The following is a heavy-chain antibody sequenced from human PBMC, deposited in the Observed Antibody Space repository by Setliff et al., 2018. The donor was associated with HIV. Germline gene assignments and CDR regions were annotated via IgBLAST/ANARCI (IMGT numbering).Heavy chain of an antibody. Sequence: GGSLRLSCAASGFTLSDHYIDWVRQAPGKGLEWVSYISSSTSSNIYYVDSVEGRFTISRDNADNSLYLQMNSLRAEDTAVYYCARGRYNGDSYSGGFYYFDHWGQGSLVTVSS. CDR2: ISSSTSSNI. V-gene: IGHV3-48*01. CDR3: ARGRYNGDSYSGGFYYFDH. CDR1: GFTLSDHY. J-gene: IGHJ4*02. D-gene: IGHD1-1*01.